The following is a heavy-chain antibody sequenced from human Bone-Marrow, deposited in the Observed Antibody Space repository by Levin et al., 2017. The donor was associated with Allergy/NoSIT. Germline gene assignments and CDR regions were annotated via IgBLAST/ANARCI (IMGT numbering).Heavy chain of an antibody. J-gene: IGHJ5*02. Sequence: PSETLSLTCTVSGGSISNYYWNWIRQPPGKGLEWIGRIHYSGSTNYNPSLRSRVTISVDTSKNQFSLKLTSVTAADTAVYYCARRPVEARYTTSENWFDPWGQGTLVTVSS. V-gene: IGHV4-59*08. CDR3: ARRPVEARYTTSENWFDP. CDR1: GGSISNYY. D-gene: IGHD2-2*02. CDR2: IHYSGST.